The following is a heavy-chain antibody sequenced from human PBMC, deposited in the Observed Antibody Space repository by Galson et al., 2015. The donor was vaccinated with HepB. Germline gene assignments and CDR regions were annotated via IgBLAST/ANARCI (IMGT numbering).Heavy chain of an antibody. Sequence: SLRLSCAASGHTFSDSILHWVRRAPGKALEWVGRIRGKANSDATAYAASVKGRFTISRDDSTNTAFLQMNSLKTEDTAMYYCIIALRSYPDNWGQGTLVTVSS. CDR2: IRGKANSDAT. CDR1: GHTFSDSI. D-gene: IGHD3-16*02. V-gene: IGHV3-73*01. J-gene: IGHJ4*02. CDR3: IIALRSYPDN.